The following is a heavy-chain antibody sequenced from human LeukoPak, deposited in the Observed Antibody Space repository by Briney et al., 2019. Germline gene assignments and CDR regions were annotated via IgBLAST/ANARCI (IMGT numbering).Heavy chain of an antibody. Sequence: GGSLRLSCAASGFTFSSYIMYWVRQAPGKGLEWVSYISSSSSGIYYADSVKARLTISRDNAKSSVYLQMNSLRAEDTAVYYWANIVIAAAYWGQGTPVTVSS. D-gene: IGHD2/OR15-2a*01. CDR1: GFTFSSYI. CDR3: ANIVIAAAY. J-gene: IGHJ4*02. CDR2: ISSSSSGI. V-gene: IGHV3-48*04.